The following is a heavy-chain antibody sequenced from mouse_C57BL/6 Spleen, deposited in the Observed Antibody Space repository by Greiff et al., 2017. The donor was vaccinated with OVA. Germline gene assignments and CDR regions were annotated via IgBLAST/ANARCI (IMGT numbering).Heavy chain of an antibody. Sequence: QVQLQQSGAELARPGASVKMSCKASGYTFTSYTMHWVTQRPGQGLEWIGYINPSSGYTKYNQKFKDKATLTADKSSSTAYMQLSSLTSEDSAVYYCARDGPYFDYWGQGTTLTVSS. CDR1: GYTFTSYT. D-gene: IGHD2-3*01. V-gene: IGHV1-4*01. CDR2: INPSSGYT. CDR3: ARDGPYFDY. J-gene: IGHJ2*01.